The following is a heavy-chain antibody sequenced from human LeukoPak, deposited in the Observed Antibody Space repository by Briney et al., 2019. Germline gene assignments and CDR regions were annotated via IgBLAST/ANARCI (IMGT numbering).Heavy chain of an antibody. D-gene: IGHD4-23*01. Sequence: ASVKASCKASGYTFTNYYMHWVRQAPGQGLEWMGIINPSGGGTSYAQKFQGRVTMTRDTSTSTVYMELSGLISEDTAVYYCARGSGNSPRLLDFWGQGTLVTVSS. CDR1: GYTFTNYY. CDR3: ARGSGNSPRLLDF. CDR2: INPSGGGT. V-gene: IGHV1-46*01. J-gene: IGHJ4*02.